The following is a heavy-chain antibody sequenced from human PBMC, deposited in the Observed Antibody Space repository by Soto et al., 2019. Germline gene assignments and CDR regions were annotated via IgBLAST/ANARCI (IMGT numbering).Heavy chain of an antibody. D-gene: IGHD5-12*01. CDR1: GGSISSSSYY. J-gene: IGHJ4*02. V-gene: IGHV4-39*07. CDR2: IYYSGST. CDR3: AKIPKTHSGYDLVFDY. Sequence: SETLSLTCTVSGGSISSSSYYWGWIRQPPGKGLEWIGSIYYSGSTYYNPSLKSRVTISVDTSKNQFSLKLSSVTAADTAVYYCAKIPKTHSGYDLVFDYWGQGTLVTVSS.